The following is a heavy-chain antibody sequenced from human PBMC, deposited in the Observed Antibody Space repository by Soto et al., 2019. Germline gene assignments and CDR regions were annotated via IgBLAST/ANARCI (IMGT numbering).Heavy chain of an antibody. J-gene: IGHJ4*02. V-gene: IGHV3-49*03. D-gene: IGHD3-22*01. CDR1: GFPFGDYA. CDR2: IRSKAYGGTT. Sequence: GGSLSLSCTASGFPFGDYAMSLFRQSPGKGLEWVGFIRSKAYGGTTEYAASVKGRFNISRDDSKSIAYMQMNSLKTEDTAVYYCTRESPLYDRICQRIDHWGQGTLVIV. CDR3: TRESPLYDRICQRIDH.